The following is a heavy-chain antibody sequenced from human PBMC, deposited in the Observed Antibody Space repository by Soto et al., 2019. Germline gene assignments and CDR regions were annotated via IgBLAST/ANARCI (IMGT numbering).Heavy chain of an antibody. CDR2: INPAGGAA. Sequence: QVRLVQSVAEVKKPGASVKISCETSGYTFTKFHLHWVRQAPGQGLEWVGRINPAGGAANYAQPCQGRVSVTTDTSTSTVYMQLSNLRSEDTAVYYCATEGDPRLYAATVFDYWGQGTLLSVSS. V-gene: IGHV1-46*01. CDR1: GYTFTKFH. J-gene: IGHJ4*02. D-gene: IGHD2-21*01. CDR3: ATEGDPRLYAATVFDY.